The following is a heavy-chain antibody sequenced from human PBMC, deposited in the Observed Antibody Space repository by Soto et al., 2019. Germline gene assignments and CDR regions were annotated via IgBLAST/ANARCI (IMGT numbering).Heavy chain of an antibody. CDR2: ISSSSSPI. D-gene: IGHD5-12*01. Sequence: GGSLRLSCAASGFTFSSYNMNWVRQAPGKGLEWVSYISSSSSPIYYADSVKGRFTISRDKAKNSLYLQMNSLRAEDTAVYYCARDRWSGYSVYDPLPSAFDIWGQGTMVTVSS. CDR3: ARDRWSGYSVYDPLPSAFDI. J-gene: IGHJ3*02. V-gene: IGHV3-48*01. CDR1: GFTFSSYN.